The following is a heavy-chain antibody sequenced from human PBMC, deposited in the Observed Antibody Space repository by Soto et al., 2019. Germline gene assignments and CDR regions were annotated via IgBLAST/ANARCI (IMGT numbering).Heavy chain of an antibody. CDR2: IYYSGST. CDR1: GGSISSGGYY. D-gene: IGHD5-12*01. J-gene: IGHJ6*02. CDR3: ARDSRGSCYYYGMDV. V-gene: IGHV4-31*03. Sequence: SETLSLTCTVSGGSISSGGYYWSWIRQHPGKGLEWIGYIYYSGSTYYNPSLKSRVTISVDTSKNQFSLKLSSVTAADTAVYYCARDSRGSCYYYGMDVWGQGTTVTVSS.